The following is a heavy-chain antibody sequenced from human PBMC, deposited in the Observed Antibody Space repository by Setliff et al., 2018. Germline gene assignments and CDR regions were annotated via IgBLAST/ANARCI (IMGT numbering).Heavy chain of an antibody. CDR2: VDPEDGET. J-gene: IGHJ4*02. CDR1: GYTFTDYY. Sequence: ASVKVSCKASGYTFTDYYMHWVQQAPGKGLEWMGRVDPEDGETIYAQKFQGRVTMTEDTSTDTAYMELSSLRSEDTAVYYCATLKYSSGWYDYWGQGTLVTVSS. V-gene: IGHV1-69-2*01. D-gene: IGHD6-19*01. CDR3: ATLKYSSGWYDY.